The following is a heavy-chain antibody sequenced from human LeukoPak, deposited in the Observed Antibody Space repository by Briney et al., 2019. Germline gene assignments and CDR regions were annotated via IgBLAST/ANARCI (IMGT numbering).Heavy chain of an antibody. CDR2: VRGSDAGT. D-gene: IGHD1-26*01. CDR1: GFTFSSYA. CDR3: AKNRGGSYYSGSDY. V-gene: IGHV3-23*01. Sequence: QPGGSLRLSCAASGFTFSSYAMNWVRQAPGKGLEWVSAVRGSDAGTSYADSVKGRFTISRDNSKYTLYLQMNSLRAEDTAVYYCAKNRGGSYYSGSDYWGQGTLVTVSS. J-gene: IGHJ4*02.